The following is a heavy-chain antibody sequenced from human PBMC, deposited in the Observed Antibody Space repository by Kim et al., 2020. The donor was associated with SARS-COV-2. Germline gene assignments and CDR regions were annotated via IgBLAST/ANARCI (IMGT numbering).Heavy chain of an antibody. D-gene: IGHD6-6*01. V-gene: IGHV1-69*01. J-gene: IGHJ5*02. CDR3: ARWGYSSSGWFDP. Sequence: SARKFQGRVTITADESTSTAYMELSSLRSEDTAVYYCARWGYSSSGWFDPWGQGTLVTVSS.